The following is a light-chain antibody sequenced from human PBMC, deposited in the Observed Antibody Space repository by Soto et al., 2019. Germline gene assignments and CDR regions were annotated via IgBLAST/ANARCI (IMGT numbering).Light chain of an antibody. CDR3: QQYYSWPT. CDR2: GAS. V-gene: IGKV3-15*01. J-gene: IGKJ5*01. Sequence: EVVMTQSPATLSVSPGERATLSCRASQSVSSNLAWDQQKPGQAPRLLIYGASITATGIPASFSGSGSGTEFTLTISSLQSEDFAVYYCQQYYSWPTFGQGTRLEIK. CDR1: QSVSSN.